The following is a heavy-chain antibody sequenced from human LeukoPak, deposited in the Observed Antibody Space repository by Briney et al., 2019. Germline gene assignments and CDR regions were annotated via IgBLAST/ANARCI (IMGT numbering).Heavy chain of an antibody. CDR3: ARRRTLGVSGGCCWFDP. CDR2: IYDSGST. Sequence: SETLSLTCTVSGGSISSHHWSWIRQPPGKGLEWIGYIYDSGSTNYNPSLKSRVTISVDTSKNQFSLKLSSVTAADTAVYYCARRRTLGVSGGCCWFDPWGQGTLVTVSS. V-gene: IGHV4-59*08. D-gene: IGHD3-16*01. CDR1: GGSISSHH. J-gene: IGHJ5*02.